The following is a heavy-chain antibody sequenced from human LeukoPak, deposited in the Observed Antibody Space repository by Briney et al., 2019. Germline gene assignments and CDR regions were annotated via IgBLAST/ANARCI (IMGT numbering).Heavy chain of an antibody. Sequence: SETLSLTCAVYGGSFSGYYWSWIRQPPAKGLEWIGEINHSGSTNYNPSLKSRVTISVDTSKNQFSLKLSSVTAADTAVYYCARQGDIVVVPAALWFDPWGQGTLVTVSS. CDR1: GGSFSGYY. CDR2: INHSGST. J-gene: IGHJ5*02. D-gene: IGHD2-2*01. V-gene: IGHV4-34*01. CDR3: ARQGDIVVVPAALWFDP.